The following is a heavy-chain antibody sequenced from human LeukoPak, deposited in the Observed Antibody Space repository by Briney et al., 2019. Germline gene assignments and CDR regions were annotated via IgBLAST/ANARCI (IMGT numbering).Heavy chain of an antibody. CDR1: GFTFSSYW. Sequence: GGSLRLSCAASGFTFSSYWMHWVRQAPGKGLVWVSRINSDGSSTSYADSVKGRFTISRDNAKNTLYLQMNSLRAEDTAVYYCARDQVTMIVDYYGMDVWGQGTTVTVSS. CDR3: ARDQVTMIVDYYGMDV. V-gene: IGHV3-74*01. J-gene: IGHJ6*02. CDR2: INSDGSST. D-gene: IGHD3-22*01.